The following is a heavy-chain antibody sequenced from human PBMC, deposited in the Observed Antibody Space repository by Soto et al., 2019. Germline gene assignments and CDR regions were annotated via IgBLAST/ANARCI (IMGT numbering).Heavy chain of an antibody. Sequence: QVQLQESGPGLVKPSETLSLTCAVSGGSISISNWWSWVRQTPGKGLEWIGQIHHSGNTNYSPSLKSRVTISVDKSKNQFALKMNSVTAADTAVYYCARGGYYFYMDVWGKGTTVTVSS. CDR1: GGSISISNW. CDR3: ARGGYYFYMDV. V-gene: IGHV4-4*02. J-gene: IGHJ6*03. D-gene: IGHD1-26*01. CDR2: IHHSGNT.